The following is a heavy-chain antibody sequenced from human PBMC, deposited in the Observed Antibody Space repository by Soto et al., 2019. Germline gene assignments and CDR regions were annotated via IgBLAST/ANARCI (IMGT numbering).Heavy chain of an antibody. CDR1: GGSISSYY. Sequence: QVQLQESGPGLVKPSETLSLTCTVSGGSISSYYWSWIRQPPGKGLEWIGYIYYSGSTNYNPSLTSRXXSXVXXSKNQFSLKLSSVTAADTAVYYCARGNGYGDLFDPWGQGTLVTVSS. V-gene: IGHV4-59*01. CDR3: ARGNGYGDLFDP. J-gene: IGHJ5*02. D-gene: IGHD4-17*01. CDR2: IYYSGST.